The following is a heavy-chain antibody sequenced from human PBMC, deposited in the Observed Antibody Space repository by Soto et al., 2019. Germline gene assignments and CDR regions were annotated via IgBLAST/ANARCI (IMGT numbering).Heavy chain of an antibody. V-gene: IGHV4-59*08. CDR1: GGSISSYY. J-gene: IGHJ4*02. Sequence: SETLSLTCTVSGGSISSYYWSWIRQPPGKGLEWIGYIYYSGSTNYNPSLKSRVTISVDTSKNQFSLKLSSVTAADTAVYYCARTGIAAAGTVMYFDYWGQGTLVTVSS. CDR3: ARTGIAAAGTVMYFDY. D-gene: IGHD6-13*01. CDR2: IYYSGST.